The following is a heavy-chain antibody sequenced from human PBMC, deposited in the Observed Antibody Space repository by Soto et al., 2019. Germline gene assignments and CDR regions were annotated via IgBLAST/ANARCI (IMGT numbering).Heavy chain of an antibody. V-gene: IGHV3-74*01. CDR1: GFTFSSYL. CDR2: INSDGSST. J-gene: IGHJ4*02. Sequence: PGGSLRLSCAASGFTFSSYLMHWVRQAPGKGLVWVSRINSDGSSTSYADSVKGQFTISRDNAKNTLYLQMNSLRAEDTAVYYCARPSGSSWDPYDYWGQGTLVTVSS. D-gene: IGHD6-13*01. CDR3: ARPSGSSWDPYDY.